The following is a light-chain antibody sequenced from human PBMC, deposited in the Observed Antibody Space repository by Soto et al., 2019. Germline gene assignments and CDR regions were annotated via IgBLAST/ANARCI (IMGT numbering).Light chain of an antibody. Sequence: DIKMTQSPSTLSASVGDRVTIHCRASQSISNWLAWYQQKPGKAPKLLIYATSSLQSGVPSRFSGSGSGTDFTLTISSLQPEDFATYYCQQANSFPITFGQGTRLEIK. J-gene: IGKJ5*01. CDR2: ATS. V-gene: IGKV1-12*01. CDR1: QSISNW. CDR3: QQANSFPIT.